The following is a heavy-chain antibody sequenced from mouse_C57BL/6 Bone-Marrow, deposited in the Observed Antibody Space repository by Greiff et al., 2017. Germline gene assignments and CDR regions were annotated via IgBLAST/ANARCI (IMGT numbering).Heavy chain of an antibody. D-gene: IGHD1-1*01. CDR1: GYSFTDYH. Sequence: EFQLHQSGPELVKPGASVKISCKASGYSFTDYHLNWVKQSNGKSLEWIGVINPNYGTTSYNQKFKGKATLTVDQSSSTAYMQLNSLTSEDSAVYCGGRSGSSNWYFDVWGKGTTVTVSS. V-gene: IGHV1-39*01. CDR2: INPNYGTT. CDR3: GRSGSSNWYFDV. J-gene: IGHJ1*03.